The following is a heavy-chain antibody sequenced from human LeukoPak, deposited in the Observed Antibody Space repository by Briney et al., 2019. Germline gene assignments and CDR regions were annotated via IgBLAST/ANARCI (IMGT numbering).Heavy chain of an antibody. CDR3: ARHCSSTSCYPYYYYYGMDV. CDR2: INHSGST. D-gene: IGHD2-2*01. V-gene: IGHV4-34*01. CDR1: GGSFSGYY. Sequence: SETLSLTCAVYGGSFSGYYWSWIRQPPGKGLEWIGEINHSGSTNYNPSLKSRVTISVDTSKNQFSLKLSSVTAADTAVYYCARHCSSTSCYPYYYYYGMDVWGQGTTVTVSS. J-gene: IGHJ6*02.